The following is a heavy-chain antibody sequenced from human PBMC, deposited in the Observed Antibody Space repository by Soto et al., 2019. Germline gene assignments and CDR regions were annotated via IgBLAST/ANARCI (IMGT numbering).Heavy chain of an antibody. CDR2: IYSGGST. CDR1: GFTVSSNY. J-gene: IGHJ3*02. V-gene: IGHV3-53*01. CDR3: AREGTYYDSSGYYNADHDAFDI. Sequence: PGGSLRLSCAASGFTVSSNYISWVRQAPGKGLEWGSVIYSGGSTYYADSVKGRFTISRDNSKNTLYLQMNCLRAEDPAVYYCAREGTYYDSSGYYNADHDAFDIWGQGTMVSVAS. D-gene: IGHD3-22*01.